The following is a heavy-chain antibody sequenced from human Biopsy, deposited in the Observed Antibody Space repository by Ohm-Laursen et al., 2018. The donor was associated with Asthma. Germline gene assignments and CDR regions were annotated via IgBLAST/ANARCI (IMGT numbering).Heavy chain of an antibody. J-gene: IGHJ5*02. CDR2: IYYSGST. Sequence: GTLSLTCTVSGGSISSSSYYWGWIRQPPGKGLEWIGSIYYSGSTYYNPSLKSRVTISVDPSKNQFSLKLSSVTAADTAVYYCARFTASITIFGVVNNWFDPWGQGTLVTVSS. V-gene: IGHV4-39*01. CDR3: ARFTASITIFGVVNNWFDP. CDR1: GGSISSSSYY. D-gene: IGHD3-3*01.